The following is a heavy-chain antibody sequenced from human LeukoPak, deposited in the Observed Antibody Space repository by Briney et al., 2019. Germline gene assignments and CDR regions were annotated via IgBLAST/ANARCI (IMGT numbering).Heavy chain of an antibody. Sequence: ASVKVSCKASGYTFTGYYMHWVRQAPGQGLEWMGWINPNSGGTNYAQKFQGRVTMTRDTSISTAYMELSRLRSDDTAVYYCARDTPRGYYGDHNWFDPWGQGTLVTVSS. CDR3: ARDTPRGYYGDHNWFDP. D-gene: IGHD4-17*01. CDR2: INPNSGGT. J-gene: IGHJ5*02. CDR1: GYTFTGYY. V-gene: IGHV1-2*02.